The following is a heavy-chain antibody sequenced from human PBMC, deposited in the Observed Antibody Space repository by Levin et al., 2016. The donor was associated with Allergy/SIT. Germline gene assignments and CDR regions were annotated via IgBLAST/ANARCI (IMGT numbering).Heavy chain of an antibody. J-gene: IGHJ5*02. CDR3: TIYSSGWGWFDP. Sequence: SETLSLTCAVYGGSFSGYYWSWIRQPPGKGLEWIGEINHSGSTNYNPSLKSRVTISVDTSKNQFSLKLSSVTAADTAVYYCTIYSSGWGWFDPWGQGTLVTVSS. D-gene: IGHD6-19*01. V-gene: IGHV4-34*01. CDR1: GGSFSGYY. CDR2: INHSGST.